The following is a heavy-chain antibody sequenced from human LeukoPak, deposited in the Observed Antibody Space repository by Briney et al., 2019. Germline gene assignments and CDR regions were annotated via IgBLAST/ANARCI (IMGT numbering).Heavy chain of an antibody. CDR3: AKPYYYDSSDYYYYYYMDV. CDR2: ISGSGGST. J-gene: IGHJ6*03. V-gene: IGHV3-23*01. D-gene: IGHD3-22*01. Sequence: GGSLRLSCAASGFTFSSYAMSWVRQAPGKGLEWVSAISGSGGSTYYADSVKGRFTISRDNSKNTLYLQMNSLRAEDTAVYYCAKPYYYDSSDYYYYYYMDVWGKGTTVTVSS. CDR1: GFTFSSYA.